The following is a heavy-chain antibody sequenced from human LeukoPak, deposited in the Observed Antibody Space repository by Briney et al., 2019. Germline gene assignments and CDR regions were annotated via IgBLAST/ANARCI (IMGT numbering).Heavy chain of an antibody. CDR3: AKGCSDSCYSAGCY. J-gene: IGHJ4*02. CDR1: GFTFSNYA. CDR2: IRGSGGST. D-gene: IGHD2-15*01. Sequence: PGGSLRLSRAASGFTFSNYAMNWVRQAPGKGLDWVSVIRGSGGSTYYADSVKGRFTISRDNSKNTLYLQMNSLRAEDTAVYYCAKGCSDSCYSAGCYWGQGTLVTVSS. V-gene: IGHV3-23*01.